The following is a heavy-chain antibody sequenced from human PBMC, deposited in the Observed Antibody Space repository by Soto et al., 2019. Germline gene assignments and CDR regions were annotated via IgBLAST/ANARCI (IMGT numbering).Heavy chain of an antibody. Sequence: LKISCKGSGYSFTSFWIGWVRQMPGKGPEWLGIIYPGDSETRYSPSFQGQVTISADRSISTAYLQWNSLKASDTAIYYCTRQHPLDSSAWYNWGQGTQVPVYS. CDR2: IYPGDSET. CDR3: TRQHPLDSSAWYN. CDR1: GYSFTSFW. V-gene: IGHV5-51*01. J-gene: IGHJ4*02. D-gene: IGHD6-19*01.